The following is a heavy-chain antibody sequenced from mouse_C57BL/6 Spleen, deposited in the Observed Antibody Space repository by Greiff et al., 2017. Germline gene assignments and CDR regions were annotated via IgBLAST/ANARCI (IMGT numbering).Heavy chain of an antibody. V-gene: IGHV1-15*01. Sequence: QVQLQQPGAELVRPGASVTLSCNASGYTFTDYEMHWVKQTSVHGLEWIGAIDPETGGTAYNQKFKGKAILTADKSASTAYMELRSLTSEDSAVYYSTRWKLYYNNYYYFCCWGQGTTLTVSS. J-gene: IGHJ2*01. CDR2: IDPETGGT. D-gene: IGHD2-5*01. CDR1: GYTFTDYE. CDR3: TRWKLYYNNYYYFCC.